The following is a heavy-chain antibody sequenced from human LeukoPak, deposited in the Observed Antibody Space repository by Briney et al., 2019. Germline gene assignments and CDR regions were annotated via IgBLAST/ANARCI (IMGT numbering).Heavy chain of an antibody. CDR2: INHSGST. J-gene: IGHJ6*03. CDR1: GSSITNYY. CDR3: ARRYCSSTSCLRTPYYYYMDV. V-gene: IGHV4-34*01. Sequence: SSETLSLTCTVSGSSITNYYWSWIRQPPGKGLEWIGEINHSGSTNYNPSLKSRVTISVDTSKNQFSLKLSSVTAADTAVYYCARRYCSSTSCLRTPYYYYMDVWGKGTTVTISS. D-gene: IGHD2-2*01.